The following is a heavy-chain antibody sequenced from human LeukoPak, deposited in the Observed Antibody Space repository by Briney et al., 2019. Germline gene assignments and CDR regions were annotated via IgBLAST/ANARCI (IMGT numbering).Heavy chain of an antibody. CDR3: ARELHVERDDY. CDR2: ISANDGKT. Sequence: GASVKVSCTASGFVFTSYGSTWVRQAPGQGLEWMGWISANDGKTHYSEKHQGRVTMSTDTVTSTAYMELRSLRSDDTAVYYCARELHVERDDYWGQGTLVTVSS. V-gene: IGHV1-18*01. D-gene: IGHD3-10*02. CDR1: GFVFTSYG. J-gene: IGHJ4*02.